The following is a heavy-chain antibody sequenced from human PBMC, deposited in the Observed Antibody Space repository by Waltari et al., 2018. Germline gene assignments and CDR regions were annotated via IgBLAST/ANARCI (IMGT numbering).Heavy chain of an antibody. D-gene: IGHD2-8*02. CDR3: ARGREVVYAEFDY. J-gene: IGHJ4*02. V-gene: IGHV4-38-2*01. CDR1: GYSISSGYY. Sequence: QVQLQESGPGLVKPSETLSLTCAVSGYSISSGYYWGWIRQPPGKGLAWIGSIYHSGVTYYNPSLKSRVTISVDTSKNRFSLKLSSVTAADTAVYYCARGREVVYAEFDYWGQGTLVTVSS. CDR2: IYHSGVT.